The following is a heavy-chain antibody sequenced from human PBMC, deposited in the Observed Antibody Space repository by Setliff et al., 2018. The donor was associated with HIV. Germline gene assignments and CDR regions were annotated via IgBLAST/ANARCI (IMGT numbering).Heavy chain of an antibody. D-gene: IGHD6-13*01. J-gene: IGHJ4*02. Sequence: SESLSLTCTVSGGSISGYHWNWLRQTPGKGLEWIGYIYTSRGTNYNHSLRTRVIISVDTSNQFSLKLSSVTAADAAVYYCARSPSYRSSWEYYFDYWGQGILVTVSS. CDR1: GGSISGYH. CDR3: ARSPSYRSSWEYYFDY. CDR2: IYTSRGT. V-gene: IGHV4-4*09.